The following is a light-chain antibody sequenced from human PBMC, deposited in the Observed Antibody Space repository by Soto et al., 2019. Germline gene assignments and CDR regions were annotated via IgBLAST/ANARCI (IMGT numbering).Light chain of an antibody. CDR1: QSVSSSY. CDR3: QQYGSS. Sequence: EIMLTQAPGSLSLSPGERATLSCRASQSVSSSYLAWYQRKPGQAPRLLIYGASSRATGIPDRFSGSGSGTDFTLTISRLEPEDFAVYYCQQYGSSFGQGTRLEIK. J-gene: IGKJ5*01. CDR2: GAS. V-gene: IGKV3-20*01.